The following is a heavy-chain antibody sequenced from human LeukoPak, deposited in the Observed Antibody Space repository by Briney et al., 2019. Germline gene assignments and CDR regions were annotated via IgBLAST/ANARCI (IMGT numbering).Heavy chain of an antibody. Sequence: SETLSLTCAVYGGSFSGYYWSWIRQPPGKGLEYIGYIYYSGSTNYNPSLKSRVTISVDTSKNQFSLELSSVTAADTAVYYCARGHLTGTYKIDYWGQGTLVTVSS. CDR3: ARGHLTGTYKIDY. CDR2: IYYSGST. D-gene: IGHD1-20*01. J-gene: IGHJ4*02. CDR1: GGSFSGYY. V-gene: IGHV4-59*01.